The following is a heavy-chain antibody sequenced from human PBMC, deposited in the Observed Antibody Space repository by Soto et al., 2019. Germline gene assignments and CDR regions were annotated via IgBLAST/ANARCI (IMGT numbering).Heavy chain of an antibody. D-gene: IGHD5-12*01. Sequence: SATLSLTCPVAGGSITRRNHYWGWVRQPPGKGLEWVASIHHTGSTYYNPSLRARIRMSIDTSKNRFSLSLTSVTATDTATYFCSTYSYDDHNSGYHGVWGQGTLVNVS. CDR2: IHHTGST. CDR3: STYSYDDHNSGYHGV. V-gene: IGHV4-39*01. J-gene: IGHJ4*02. CDR1: GGSITRRNHY.